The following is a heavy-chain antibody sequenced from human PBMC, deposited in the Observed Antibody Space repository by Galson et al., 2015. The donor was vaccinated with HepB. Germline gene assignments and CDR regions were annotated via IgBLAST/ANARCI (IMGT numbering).Heavy chain of an antibody. Sequence: SLRLSCAASGFTFSSYWMSWVRQAPGKGLEWVANIKQDGVEKNYVDSVKGRFIISRDNAKNSLYLEMNSLRGEDTAVYYCARETGFAGREDFDYWGQGTLVTVSS. J-gene: IGHJ4*02. D-gene: IGHD5-24*01. V-gene: IGHV3-7*03. CDR3: ARETGFAGREDFDY. CDR2: IKQDGVEK. CDR1: GFTFSSYW.